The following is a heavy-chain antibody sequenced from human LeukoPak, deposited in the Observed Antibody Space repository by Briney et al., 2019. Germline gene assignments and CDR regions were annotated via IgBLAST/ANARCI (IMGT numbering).Heavy chain of an antibody. D-gene: IGHD6-13*01. V-gene: IGHV4-39*01. CDR1: GGSISSSSYY. Sequence: SETLSLTCTVSGGSISSSSYYWGWIRQPPGRGLEWIGDISYSGSAYYNPSLKSRVTISVDTSKNQFSLKLSSVTATDTAVYYCASGGSSSWYRWFDPWGQGTLVTVSS. CDR3: ASGGSSSWYRWFDP. J-gene: IGHJ5*02. CDR2: ISYSGSA.